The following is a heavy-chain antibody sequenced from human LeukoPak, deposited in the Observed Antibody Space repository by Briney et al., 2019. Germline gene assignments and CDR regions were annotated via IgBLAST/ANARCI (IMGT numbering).Heavy chain of an antibody. Sequence: PSETLSLTCTVSGGSISSYYWSWIRQPPGKGLEWIGYIYYSGSTNYNPSLKSRVTISVDTSKNQFSLKLSSVTAADTSVYYCARGTGTYYYDSSGYYYVVEAADYWDQGTLVTVSS. D-gene: IGHD3-22*01. V-gene: IGHV4-59*01. CDR2: IYYSGST. CDR1: GGSISSYY. CDR3: ARGTGTYYYDSSGYYYVVEAADY. J-gene: IGHJ4*02.